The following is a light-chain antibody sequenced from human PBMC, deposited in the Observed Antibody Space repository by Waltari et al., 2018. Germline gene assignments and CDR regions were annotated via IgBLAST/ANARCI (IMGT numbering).Light chain of an antibody. CDR2: EVS. V-gene: IGLV2-14*01. CDR3: SSYTSSSTQV. J-gene: IGLJ1*01. CDR1: SSDVGGYNY. Sequence: QSALTQPASVSGSPGQSITISCTGTSSDVGGYNYVSWYQQPPGKAPKLMIYEVSNRPSGFSNRFSGSKSGNTPSLTISGLQAEDEADYYCSSYTSSSTQVFGTGTKVTVL.